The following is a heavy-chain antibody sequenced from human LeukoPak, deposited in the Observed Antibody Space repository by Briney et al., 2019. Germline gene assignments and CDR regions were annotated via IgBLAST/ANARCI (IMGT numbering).Heavy chain of an antibody. CDR1: GYTFTGYY. V-gene: IGHV1-2*02. J-gene: IGHJ6*03. Sequence: ASVKVSRKASGYTFTGYYMHWGRQAPGQGLEWMGWINPNSGGTNYAQKFQGRVTMTRDTSISTAYMELSRLRSDDTAVYYCARDSGRYCSSTSCYGSYYYYYYMDVWGKGTRVTVSS. CDR3: ARDSGRYCSSTSCYGSYYYYYYMDV. D-gene: IGHD2-2*01. CDR2: INPNSGGT.